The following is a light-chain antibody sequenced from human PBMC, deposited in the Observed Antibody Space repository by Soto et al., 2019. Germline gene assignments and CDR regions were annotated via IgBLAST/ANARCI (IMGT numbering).Light chain of an antibody. CDR1: QGIGSY. CDR3: QDYSDWPTWT. Sequence: IRLTQSPSSLSASVGDRVTITCRASQGIGSYLAWYQQKPGEAPKLLIFAASTLQSGVPSRFSGSGSGTEFTLTISSLQSEDFAVYYCQDYSDWPTWTFGHGSKVDIK. V-gene: IGKV1-9*01. CDR2: AAS. J-gene: IGKJ1*01.